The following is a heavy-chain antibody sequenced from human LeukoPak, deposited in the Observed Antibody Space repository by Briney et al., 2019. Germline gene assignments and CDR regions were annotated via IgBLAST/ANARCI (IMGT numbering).Heavy chain of an antibody. J-gene: IGHJ4*02. D-gene: IGHD2-8*01. CDR2: IIPIFGTA. Sequence: ASVKVSCKASGGTFSSYAISWVRQAPGQGLEWMGGIIPIFGTANYAQKFQGRVTITADESTSTAYMELSSLRSEDTAVYYCATSAAVSVYTRRQYYFDYWGQGTLVTVFS. V-gene: IGHV1-69*13. CDR1: GGTFSSYA. CDR3: ATSAAVSVYTRRQYYFDY.